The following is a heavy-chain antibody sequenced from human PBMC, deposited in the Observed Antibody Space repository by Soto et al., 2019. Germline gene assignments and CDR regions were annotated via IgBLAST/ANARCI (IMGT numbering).Heavy chain of an antibody. J-gene: IGHJ6*02. D-gene: IGHD2-15*01. CDR2: IIGSGGFT. CDR3: AKCRKPSYYGMDV. CDR1: RFAFSNYA. V-gene: IGHV3-23*01. Sequence: GGSLRLSCVASRFAFSNYAMTWVRQAPGKGLKWVSFIIGSGGFTYYADSVKGRFTISRDNSNNTLYLQMNSLRAEDTALYYCAKCRKPSYYGMDVWGQGTTVTVSS.